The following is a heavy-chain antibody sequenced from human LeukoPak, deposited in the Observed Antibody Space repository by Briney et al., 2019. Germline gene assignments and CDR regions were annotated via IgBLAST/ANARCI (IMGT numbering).Heavy chain of an antibody. CDR1: GGSISSSTYY. CDR2: IYYSGTT. V-gene: IGHV4-39*07. J-gene: IGHJ4*02. D-gene: IGHD3-16*02. CDR3: AGLISFRGLIAN. Sequence: SETLSLTCTVSGGSISSSTYYWGWIRQPPGKGLEWIGSIYYSGTTYYNPSLKSRVTISLDTSKSQFSLKLSSVTAADTAVFYCAGLISFRGLIANWGQGALVTVSS.